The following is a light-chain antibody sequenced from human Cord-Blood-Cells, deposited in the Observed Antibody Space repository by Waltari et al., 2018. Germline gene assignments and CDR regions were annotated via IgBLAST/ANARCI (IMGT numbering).Light chain of an antibody. Sequence: QSALTHPPSASGSPGPSGTISCSATSSDAGGSNYVYWYQQHPGKAPKLMIYEVSKRPSGVPDRFSGSKSGNTASLTVSGLQAEDEADYYCSSYAGSNNVVFGGGTKLTVL. CDR2: EVS. CDR3: SSYAGSNNVV. J-gene: IGLJ2*01. V-gene: IGLV2-8*01. CDR1: SSDAGGSNY.